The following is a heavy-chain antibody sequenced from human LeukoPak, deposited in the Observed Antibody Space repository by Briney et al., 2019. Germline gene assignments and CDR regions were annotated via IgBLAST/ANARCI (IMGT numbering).Heavy chain of an antibody. CDR2: TSDSADTI. Sequence: GGSLRLSCAASGFTFSDSYMSWIRQVPGKGREWISYTSDSADTIYYAASVKGRFTISRDNAKNSLYLQMNSLRAEDTAVYYCAREGGDWGEGYFDYWGQGTLVTVSS. CDR1: GFTFSDSY. V-gene: IGHV3-11*04. CDR3: AREGGDWGEGYFDY. J-gene: IGHJ4*02. D-gene: IGHD3-16*01.